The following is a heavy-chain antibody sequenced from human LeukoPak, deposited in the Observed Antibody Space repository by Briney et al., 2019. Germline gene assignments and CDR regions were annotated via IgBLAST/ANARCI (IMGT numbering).Heavy chain of an antibody. CDR3: ARGYGDSVLDY. CDR2: ISSSSGSM. J-gene: IGHJ4*02. D-gene: IGHD4-17*01. Sequence: QTGGSLRLSCAASGFTFSSYNMNWVRQAPGKGLEWISSISSSSGSMYYADSVKGRFTISRDNAKGRFTISRDNAKTSLYLQMNSLRVEDTAVYYCARGYGDSVLDYWGQGTLVTVSS. V-gene: IGHV3-48*03. CDR1: GFTFSSYN.